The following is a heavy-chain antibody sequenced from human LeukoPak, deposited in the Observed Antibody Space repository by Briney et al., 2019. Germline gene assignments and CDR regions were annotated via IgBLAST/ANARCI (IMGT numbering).Heavy chain of an antibody. CDR2: INHSGST. J-gene: IGHJ2*01. CDR3: AKTPSYDFWSGYYTWYFDL. V-gene: IGHV4-34*01. D-gene: IGHD3-3*01. CDR1: GGSFSGYY. Sequence: PSETLSLTCAVYGGSFSGYYWSWIRQPPGKGLEWIGEINHSGSTNYNPSLKSRVTMSVDTSKNQFSLKLSSVTVADTAVYYCAKTPSYDFWSGYYTWYFDLWGRGTLVTVSS.